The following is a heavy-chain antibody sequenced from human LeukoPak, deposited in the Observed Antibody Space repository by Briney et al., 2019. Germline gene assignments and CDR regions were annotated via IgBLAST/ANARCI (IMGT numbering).Heavy chain of an antibody. CDR1: GFTFSSYG. V-gene: IGHV3-30*02. D-gene: IGHD4-11*01. Sequence: PGGSLRLSCAASGFTFSSYGMHWVRQAPGKGLEWVAFIRYDGSNKYYADSVKGRFTISRDNSKNTLYLQMNSLRAEDTAVYYCAKGDAPRGSVQFYWGQGTLVTVSS. CDR2: IRYDGSNK. J-gene: IGHJ4*02. CDR3: AKGDAPRGSVQFY.